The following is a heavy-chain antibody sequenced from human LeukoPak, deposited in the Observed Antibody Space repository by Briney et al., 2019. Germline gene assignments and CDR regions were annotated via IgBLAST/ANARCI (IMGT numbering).Heavy chain of an antibody. CDR2: ISSNGGST. D-gene: IGHD3-10*02. Sequence: GGALRLSCAAIGFTFSSYAMHWVRQPPWKGREYVSAISSNGGSTYYANSVKSRFNISRDNSKHTLYLQMGSLRADDMAVYYCARLETSFTMLPPNLGPDYYYYGMDVWGQGTTVTVSS. CDR3: ARLETSFTMLPPNLGPDYYYYGMDV. CDR1: GFTFSSYA. J-gene: IGHJ6*02. V-gene: IGHV3-64*01.